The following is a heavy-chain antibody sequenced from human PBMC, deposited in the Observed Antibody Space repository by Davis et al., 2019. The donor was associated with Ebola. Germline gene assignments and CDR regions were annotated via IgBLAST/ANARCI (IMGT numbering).Heavy chain of an antibody. CDR2: ITGSSSYI. D-gene: IGHD1-26*01. V-gene: IGHV3-21*04. CDR3: AKDTSNIWFDI. J-gene: IGHJ3*02. CDR1: GFTFSTYS. Sequence: GGSLRLSCAASGFTFSTYSMNWVRQAPGKGLEWVSSITGSSSYIFYADSVKGRFTISRDNSKNTLYLQMNGLRVEDTAIYYCAKDTSNIWFDIWGQGTMVTVSS.